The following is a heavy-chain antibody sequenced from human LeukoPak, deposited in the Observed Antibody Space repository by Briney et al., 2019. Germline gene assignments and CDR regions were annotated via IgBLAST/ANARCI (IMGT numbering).Heavy chain of an antibody. CDR1: GDSVSSNSAA. V-gene: IGHV6-1*01. Sequence: SQTLSLTCAISGDSVSSNSAAWNWIRQSPSRGLEWLGRTYYRSKWYNDYAVSVKSRTTINPDTSKNQFSLQLNSVTPEDTAVYYCAREIAVAGKGVWFDPWGQGTLVTVSS. D-gene: IGHD6-19*01. CDR2: TYYRSKWYN. J-gene: IGHJ5*02. CDR3: AREIAVAGKGVWFDP.